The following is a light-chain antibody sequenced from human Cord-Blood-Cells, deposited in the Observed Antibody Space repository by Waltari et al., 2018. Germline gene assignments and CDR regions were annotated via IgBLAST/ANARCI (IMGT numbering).Light chain of an antibody. V-gene: IGKV3-20*01. Sequence: EMVLNQSPGTLSLSPGERATLSCRASQSVSSSYLAWYQQTPVQAPRLLIDGASSRATGIPDRFSGSWSGTDFTLTIRRLDPEVFAVYYCQQYGSSPITFGQGTRLEIK. CDR2: GAS. CDR3: QQYGSSPIT. J-gene: IGKJ5*01. CDR1: QSVSSSY.